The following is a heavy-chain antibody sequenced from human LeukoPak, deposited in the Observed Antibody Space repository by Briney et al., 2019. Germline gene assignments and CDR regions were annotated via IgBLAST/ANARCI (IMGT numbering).Heavy chain of an antibody. CDR1: GYTFTSYG. CDR2: ISAYNGNT. D-gene: IGHD3-10*01. V-gene: IGHV1-18*01. CDR3: ARVVRGVLNWFDP. J-gene: IGHJ5*02. Sequence: GASVKVSCKASGYTFTSYGISWVRQAPGQGLEWMGWISAYNGNTNYAQKLQGRVTMTTDTFTSTAYMGLRSLRSDDTAVYYCARVVRGVLNWFDPWGQGTLVTVSS.